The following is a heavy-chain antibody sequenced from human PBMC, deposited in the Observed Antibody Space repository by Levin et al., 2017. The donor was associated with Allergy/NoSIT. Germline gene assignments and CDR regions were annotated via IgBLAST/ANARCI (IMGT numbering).Heavy chain of an antibody. Sequence: PAASVKVSCKASGGTFRRYGISWVRQAPGQGPEWMGGIIPVFGTANYAQKFQGRVTITADASASTVYMELSSLRSDDTAVYHCARTAKKSSDTSGWFVPFDFWGQGTLITVSS. CDR3: ARTAKKSSDTSGWFVPFDF. D-gene: IGHD6-19*01. CDR2: IIPVFGTA. CDR1: GGTFRRYG. J-gene: IGHJ4*02. V-gene: IGHV1-69*13.